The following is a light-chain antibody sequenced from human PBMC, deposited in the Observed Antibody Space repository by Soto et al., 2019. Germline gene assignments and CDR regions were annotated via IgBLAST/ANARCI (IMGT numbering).Light chain of an antibody. J-gene: IGLJ1*01. V-gene: IGLV1-40*01. Sequence: QSVLTYPPSVSGAPAQSVATSGTGSSSNNGAEYDVHWYQQLPGTAPKRLIYGDNNRPSGVPDRFSGSKSGTSASLAITGLQPEDEADYYCQSYDSSLTTFVFGTGTKVTVL. CDR3: QSYDSSLTTFV. CDR2: GDN. CDR1: SSNNGAEYD.